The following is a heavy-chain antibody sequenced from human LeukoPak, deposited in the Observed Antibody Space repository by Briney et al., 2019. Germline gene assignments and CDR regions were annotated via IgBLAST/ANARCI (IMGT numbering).Heavy chain of an antibody. CDR1: GGSISSSDYY. V-gene: IGHV4-39*07. CDR3: ARENYCTNGVCWAFDP. Sequence: TSETLSLTCSVSGGSISSSDYYWSWIRQPPGKGLEWLGNIYYTGSTSYNPSLKGRVTLSVDTFKNQFSLHLSSVTAADTAVYYCARENYCTNGVCWAFDPWGQGTLVTVSS. J-gene: IGHJ5*02. CDR2: IYYTGST. D-gene: IGHD2-8*01.